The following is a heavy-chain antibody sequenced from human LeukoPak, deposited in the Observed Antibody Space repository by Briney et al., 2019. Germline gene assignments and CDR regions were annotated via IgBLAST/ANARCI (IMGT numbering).Heavy chain of an antibody. D-gene: IGHD3-10*01. CDR3: ARRRPVTASLWFGEQTRAENWFDP. V-gene: IGHV5-51*01. CDR1: RYSFTSYW. CDR2: IYPGDSDT. J-gene: IGHJ5*02. Sequence: GESLKISCKGSRYSFTSYWIGWVRQMPGKGLEWVGIIYPGDSDTRYSPSFQGQVTISADKSISTAYLQWSSLKASDTAMYYCARRRPVTASLWFGEQTRAENWFDPWGQGTLVTVSS.